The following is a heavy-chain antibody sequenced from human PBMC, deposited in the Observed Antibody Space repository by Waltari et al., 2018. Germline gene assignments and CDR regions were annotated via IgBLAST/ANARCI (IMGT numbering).Heavy chain of an antibody. J-gene: IGHJ4*02. CDR1: GYTFTGYY. D-gene: IGHD3-9*01. CDR3: ARALYYDILTETYYFDY. V-gene: IGHV1-2*06. Sequence: QVQLVQSGAEVKKPGASVKVSCKASGYTFTGYYMHWVRQAPGQGLEWMGRINPNSGGTNYAQKFQGRVTMTRDTSISTAYMELSRLRSDDTAVYYCARALYYDILTETYYFDYWGQGTLVTVSS. CDR2: INPNSGGT.